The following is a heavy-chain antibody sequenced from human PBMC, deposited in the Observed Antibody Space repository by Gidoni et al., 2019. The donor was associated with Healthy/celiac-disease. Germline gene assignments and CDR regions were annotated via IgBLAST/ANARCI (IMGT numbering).Heavy chain of an antibody. CDR1: GFTFSDYY. CDR3: ARDGGPYDYSNDY. Sequence: QVQLVESGGGLVKPGGSLRLSCAASGFTFSDYYMSWIRQAPGKGLEGVSYISSSSSYTNYADSVKGRFTISRDNAKNSLYLQMNSLRAEDTAVYYCARDGGPYDYSNDYWGQGTLVTVSS. J-gene: IGHJ4*02. CDR2: ISSSSSYT. V-gene: IGHV3-11*06. D-gene: IGHD4-4*01.